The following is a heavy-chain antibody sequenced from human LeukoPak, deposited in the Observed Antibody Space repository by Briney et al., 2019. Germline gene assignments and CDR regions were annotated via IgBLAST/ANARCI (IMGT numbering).Heavy chain of an antibody. Sequence: ASVKVSCKASGYTFTSYGISWVREAPGQGLEWMGWISAYNGNTNYAQKLQGRVTMTTDTSTSTAYMELRSLRSDDTAVYYCARGLRYFDWLNPSSNWGQGTLVTVSS. D-gene: IGHD3-9*01. CDR2: ISAYNGNT. V-gene: IGHV1-18*01. J-gene: IGHJ4*02. CDR1: GYTFTSYG. CDR3: ARGLRYFDWLNPSSN.